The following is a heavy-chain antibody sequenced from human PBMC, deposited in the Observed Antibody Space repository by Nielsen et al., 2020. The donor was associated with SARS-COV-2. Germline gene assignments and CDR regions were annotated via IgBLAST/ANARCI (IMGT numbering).Heavy chain of an antibody. J-gene: IGHJ6*02. CDR3: ARGGLTIFGVVIIFDYYGMDV. V-gene: IGHV3-21*04. Sequence: WIRQPPGKGLEWVSSISSDSTYTYSADSVKGRFTISRDNAKNSLYLQMNSLRAEDTAVYYCARGGLTIFGVVIIFDYYGMDVWGQGTTVTVSS. D-gene: IGHD3-3*01. CDR2: ISSDSTYT.